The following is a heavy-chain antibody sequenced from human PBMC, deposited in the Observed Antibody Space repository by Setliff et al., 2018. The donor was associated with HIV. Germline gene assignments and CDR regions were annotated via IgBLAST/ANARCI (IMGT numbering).Heavy chain of an antibody. CDR2: ISSSGSYI. CDR1: GFTFSTYG. D-gene: IGHD6-19*01. V-gene: IGHV3-21*04. CDR3: ARGPQQTGWYGGACDV. Sequence: GGSLRLSCAASGFTFSTYGMHLVRQAPGKGLEWVSSISSSGSYIYYAGSLKGRFTISRDNANNSLYLQLNSLRAEDTAVYYCARGPQQTGWYGGACDVWGQGTMVTVSS. J-gene: IGHJ3*01.